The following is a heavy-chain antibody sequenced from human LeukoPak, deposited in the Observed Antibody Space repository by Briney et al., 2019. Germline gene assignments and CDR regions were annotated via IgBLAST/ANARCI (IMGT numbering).Heavy chain of an antibody. D-gene: IGHD3-10*02. CDR2: ISSSGSTI. J-gene: IGHJ6*04. CDR1: GFTFNDYG. CDR3: AELGITMIGCV. V-gene: IGHV3-48*04. Sequence: GGSLRLSCEASGFTFNDYGMSWVRQAPGKGLEWVSYISSSGSTIYYADSVKGRFTISRDNAKNSLYLQMNSLRAEDTAVYYCAELGITMIGCVWGKGTTVTISS.